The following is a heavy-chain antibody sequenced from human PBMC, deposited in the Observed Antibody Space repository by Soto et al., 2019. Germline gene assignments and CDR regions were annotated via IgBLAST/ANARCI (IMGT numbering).Heavy chain of an antibody. CDR3: ARDHSSGWYPDNNRFDP. CDR2: IYYSGST. CDR1: GGSISSYY. J-gene: IGHJ5*02. V-gene: IGHV4-59*01. Sequence: PSETLSLTCTVSGGSISSYYWSWIRQPPGKGLEWIGYIYYSGSTNYNPSLKSRVTISVDTPKNQFSLKLSSVTAADTAVYYCARDHSSGWYPDNNRFDPWGQGTLVTVSS. D-gene: IGHD6-19*01.